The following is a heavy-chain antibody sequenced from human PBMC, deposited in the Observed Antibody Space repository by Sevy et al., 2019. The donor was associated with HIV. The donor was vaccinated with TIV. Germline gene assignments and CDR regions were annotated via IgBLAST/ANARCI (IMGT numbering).Heavy chain of an antibody. V-gene: IGHV1-18*01. J-gene: IGHJ4*02. Sequence: ASVKVSCKASGYTFRHYGISWVRQAPGQGLEWMGWISGYDGNTNYAQRFQGRVTMTKDTSTSTVYMEVRRLRSDDTAVYYCAALSNSSDPTFDYWGQGTRVTVSS. CDR3: AALSNSSDPTFDY. CDR1: GYTFRHYG. D-gene: IGHD6-6*01. CDR2: ISGYDGNT.